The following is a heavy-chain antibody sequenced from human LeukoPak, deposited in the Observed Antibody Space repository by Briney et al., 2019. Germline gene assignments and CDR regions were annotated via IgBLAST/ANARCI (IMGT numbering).Heavy chain of an antibody. V-gene: IGHV3-30*01. D-gene: IGHD6-19*01. Sequence: GRSLRLSCAASGFTFSSYAMHWVRQAPGKGLEWVAVISYDGSNKYNADSVKGRFTISRDNSKNTLYLQMNSLRAEDTAVYYCARDLSSAFDYWGQGTLVTVSS. CDR1: GFTFSSYA. CDR2: ISYDGSNK. CDR3: ARDLSSAFDY. J-gene: IGHJ4*02.